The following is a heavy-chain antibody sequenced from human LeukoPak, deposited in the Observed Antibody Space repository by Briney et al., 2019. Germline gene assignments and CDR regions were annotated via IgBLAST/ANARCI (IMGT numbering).Heavy chain of an antibody. CDR3: AKDGAGRDV. Sequence: GGSLRLSCAASGFTFSSYSMNWVRQAPGKGLEWVSAISGSGGSTYYADSVKGRFTISGDNSKNTLYLQMNSLRAEDTAVYYCAKDGAGRDVWGQGTTVTVSS. CDR1: GFTFSSYS. V-gene: IGHV3-23*01. J-gene: IGHJ6*02. CDR2: ISGSGGST.